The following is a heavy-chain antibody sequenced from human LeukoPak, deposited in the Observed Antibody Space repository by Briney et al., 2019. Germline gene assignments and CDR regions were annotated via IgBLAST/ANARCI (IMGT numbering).Heavy chain of an antibody. CDR2: IGTYDGDT. CDR3: ARDYEGATRRDLFDP. Sequence: ASAKVSCKASGYTFTNYGISWVRPAPGQGLEWMGWIGTYDGDTNFAQRVEGRVTLTIDTSTNTAYMELRSLRSDDTAMYYCARDYEGATRRDLFDPWGQGTLVTVSS. D-gene: IGHD1-26*01. CDR1: GYTFTNYG. V-gene: IGHV1-18*01. J-gene: IGHJ5*02.